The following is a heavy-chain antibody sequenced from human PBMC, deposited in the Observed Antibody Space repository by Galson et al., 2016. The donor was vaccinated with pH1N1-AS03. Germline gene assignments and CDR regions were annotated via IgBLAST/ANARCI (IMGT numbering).Heavy chain of an antibody. CDR3: EVWGYISNTHGLDV. CDR2: IAAVGTT. Sequence: SLRLSCAASGFTVSTYDMHWVRQSAGGGLEWVSLIAAVGTTEYAGSVKGRFTIFRDNVKNSLYLQMNNLRAEDTALYYCEVWGYISNTHGLDVWGKGTTVTVSS. CDR1: GFTVSTYD. D-gene: IGHD5-18*01. V-gene: IGHV3-13*01. J-gene: IGHJ6*04.